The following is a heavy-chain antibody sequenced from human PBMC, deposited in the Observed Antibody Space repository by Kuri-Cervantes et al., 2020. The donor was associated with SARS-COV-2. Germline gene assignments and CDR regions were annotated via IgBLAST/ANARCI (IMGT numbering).Heavy chain of an antibody. CDR1: GYSFTSYW. V-gene: IGHV5-51*01. CDR3: ARRAYGEQVDYYYMDV. J-gene: IGHJ6*03. Sequence: GRSLRLSCQRAGYSFTSYWTGWVRQMPGKGLAWMRIIYPGDSDTRYSPSFQGQVIISADKSINTAFLQWSSLKASDTAMYYCARRAYGEQVDYYYMDVWGKGTTVTVSS. CDR2: IYPGDSDT. D-gene: IGHD4-17*01.